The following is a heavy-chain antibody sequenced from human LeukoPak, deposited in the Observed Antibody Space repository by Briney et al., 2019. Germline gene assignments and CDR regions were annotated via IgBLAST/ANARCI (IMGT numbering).Heavy chain of an antibody. V-gene: IGHV4-39*01. CDR2: IYYSGST. CDR3: ARRGITATTKH. J-gene: IGHJ1*01. Sequence: SETLSLTCTVSGGSISSSSYYWGWIRQPPGKGLEWIGSIYYSGSTYYNPSLKSRVTISVDTSKNQFSLKLSSVTAADTAVYYCARRGITATTKHWGQGTLVTVSS. CDR1: GGSISSSSYY. D-gene: IGHD1-7*01.